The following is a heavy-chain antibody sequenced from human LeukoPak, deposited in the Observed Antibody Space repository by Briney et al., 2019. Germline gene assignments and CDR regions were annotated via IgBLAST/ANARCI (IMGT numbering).Heavy chain of an antibody. CDR3: AREGLYGSGSYFPDAFDI. V-gene: IGHV3-48*03. CDR2: ISSTGATI. D-gene: IGHD3-10*01. J-gene: IGHJ3*02. Sequence: PGGSLRLSCAASGFTFSSYEMNWVRQAPGKGLEWVSFISSTGATIYYADSVKGRFTISRDNAKNSLYLQLNSLRAEDTAVYYCAREGLYGSGSYFPDAFDIWGQETMVTVSS. CDR1: GFTFSSYE.